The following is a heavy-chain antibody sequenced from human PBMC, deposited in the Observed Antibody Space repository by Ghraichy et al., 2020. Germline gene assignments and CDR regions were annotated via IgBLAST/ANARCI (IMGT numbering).Heavy chain of an antibody. CDR1: GFTFSSYG. CDR3: ASGSGSLDAFDI. V-gene: IGHV3-33*01. J-gene: IGHJ3*02. Sequence: LSLTCAASGFTFSSYGMHWVRQAPGKGLEWVAVIWYDGSNKYYADSVKGRFTISRDNSKNTLYLQMNSLRAEDTAVYYCASGSGSLDAFDIWGQGTMVTVSS. CDR2: IWYDGSNK. D-gene: IGHD1-26*01.